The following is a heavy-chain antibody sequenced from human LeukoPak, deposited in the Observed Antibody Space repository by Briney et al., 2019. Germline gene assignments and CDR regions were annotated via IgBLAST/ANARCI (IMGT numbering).Heavy chain of an antibody. CDR1: GGSIRSSYYY. CDR2: IYDSGST. V-gene: IGHV4-39*01. J-gene: IGHJ6*02. Sequence: KASETLSLTCTVSGGSIRSSYYYWGWIRQPPGKGLEWIGSIYDSGSTYYNPSLKSRVTISVDTSKNQFSLKLNSVTAADTAVYYCARHSGYDFWSGYYRDYYYYGMDVWGQGTTVTVSS. CDR3: ARHSGYDFWSGYYRDYYYYGMDV. D-gene: IGHD3-3*01.